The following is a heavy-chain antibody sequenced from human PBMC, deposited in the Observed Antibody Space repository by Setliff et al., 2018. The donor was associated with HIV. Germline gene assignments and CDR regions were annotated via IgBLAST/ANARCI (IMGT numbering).Heavy chain of an antibody. CDR3: ARLSSAAMWGGGAFDI. Sequence: GGSLRLSCAASGFTFSNYWMNWVRQVPGKGLEWVANIKQDGSDKNYVDSVKGRFTISRDNAQNSLYLQMNSLRAEDTAVYYCARLSSAAMWGGGAFDIWGQGTMVTVS. CDR2: IKQDGSDK. CDR1: GFTFSNYW. V-gene: IGHV3-7*01. D-gene: IGHD2-2*01. J-gene: IGHJ3*02.